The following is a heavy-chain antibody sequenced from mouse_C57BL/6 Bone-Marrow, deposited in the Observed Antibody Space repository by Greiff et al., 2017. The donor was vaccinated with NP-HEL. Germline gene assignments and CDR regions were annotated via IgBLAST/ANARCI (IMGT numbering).Heavy chain of an antibody. CDR2: ISYDGSN. Sequence: EVKLQESGPGLVKPSQSLSLTCSVTGYSITSGYYWNWIRQFPGNQLEWMGYISYDGSNNYNPSLKNRISITRDTSKNQFFLKLNSVTTEDTATYYCARKKNRGWFAYWGQGTLVTVSA. J-gene: IGHJ3*01. D-gene: IGHD2-14*01. V-gene: IGHV3-6*01. CDR3: ARKKNRGWFAY. CDR1: GYSITSGYY.